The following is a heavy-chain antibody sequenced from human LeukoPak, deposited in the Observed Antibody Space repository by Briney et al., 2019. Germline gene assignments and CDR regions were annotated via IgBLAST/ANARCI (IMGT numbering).Heavy chain of an antibody. V-gene: IGHV3-30*04. CDR3: ARDDIIVGATTLDY. J-gene: IGHJ4*02. Sequence: GSLRLSCEASGFIFSTYAMHWVRQAPGKGLEWLAVISSDGSNKYHVDSVKGRFTISRDNSKNTLYLEMDSVRLGDTAVYYCARDDIIVGATTLDYWGQGTLVTVSS. CDR2: ISSDGSNK. CDR1: GFIFSTYA. D-gene: IGHD1-26*01.